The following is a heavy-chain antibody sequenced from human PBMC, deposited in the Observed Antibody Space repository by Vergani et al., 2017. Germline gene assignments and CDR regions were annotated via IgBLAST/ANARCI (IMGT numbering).Heavy chain of an antibody. CDR2: IKNNGDST. V-gene: IGHV3-23*01. D-gene: IGHD5-24*01. CDR1: GFTFNSHA. CDR3: GIGSDNYN. Sequence: EVQLLQSEGAVVQPGGSLRLSCVASGFTFNSHAMSWVRQGHGQGLEWVSSIKNNGDSTHYADSVKGRFTISRDNSKNTMYLQMNSLRVEDTAVYYCGIGSDNYNWGQGTLVTVSS. J-gene: IGHJ4*02.